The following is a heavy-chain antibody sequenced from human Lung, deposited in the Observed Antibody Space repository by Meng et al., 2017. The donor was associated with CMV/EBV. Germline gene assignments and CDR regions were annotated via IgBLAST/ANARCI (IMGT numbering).Heavy chain of an antibody. CDR2: INPNSGDT. CDR1: GYTFTGYN. CDR3: ARLFHTSLGTNYYYVMDG. V-gene: IGHV1-2*02. Sequence: ASXXVSXKASGYTFTGYNIHWVRQAPGQGLEWMGWINPNSGDTKYAQKFQGRVALTRDTSISTAYMELSSLKSDDTAVFFCARLFHTSLGTNYYYVMDGWGHGXSVTVSS. D-gene: IGHD3-10*01. J-gene: IGHJ6*02.